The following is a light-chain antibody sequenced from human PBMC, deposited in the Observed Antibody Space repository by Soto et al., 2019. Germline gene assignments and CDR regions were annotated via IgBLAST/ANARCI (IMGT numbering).Light chain of an antibody. Sequence: QSVLTQPASVSGSPGQSITISCTGTSSDVGAYTYVSWYQQHPGRAPKLMIYEVSNRPSGVSDRFSGSKSGHTASLTISGLQAEDEADYYCSSYTTMSTSVFGGGTKVTVL. CDR1: SSDVGAYTY. CDR2: EVS. CDR3: SSYTTMSTSV. J-gene: IGLJ3*02. V-gene: IGLV2-14*01.